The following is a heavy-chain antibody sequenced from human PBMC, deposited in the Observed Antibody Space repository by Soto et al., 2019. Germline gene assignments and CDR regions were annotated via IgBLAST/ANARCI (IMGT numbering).Heavy chain of an antibody. Sequence: ASVKVSCKASGYTFTSYAMHWVRQAPGQRLEWMGWINAGNDNTKYSQKLQGRVTITRDTSASTAYMELSSLRSEDTAVYYCARAEIQLVLLFDYWGQGTLVTV. V-gene: IGHV1-3*01. CDR1: GYTFTSYA. CDR3: ARAEIQLVLLFDY. J-gene: IGHJ4*02. CDR2: INAGNDNT. D-gene: IGHD6-6*01.